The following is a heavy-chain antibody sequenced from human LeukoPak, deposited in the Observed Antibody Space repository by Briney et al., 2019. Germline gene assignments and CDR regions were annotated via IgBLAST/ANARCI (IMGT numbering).Heavy chain of an antibody. J-gene: IGHJ6*03. V-gene: IGHV3-30*02. CDR1: GFTFSDFW. CDR2: IRYDGSNK. D-gene: IGHD4-17*01. Sequence: QPGGSLRLSCAVSGFTFSDFWMSWVRQAPGKGLEWVAFIRYDGSNKYYADSVKGRFTISRDNSKNTLYLQMNSLRAEDTAVYYCAKDSRANDYGDRRGLYYYYYYYMDVWGKGTTVTVSS. CDR3: AKDSRANDYGDRRGLYYYYYYYMDV.